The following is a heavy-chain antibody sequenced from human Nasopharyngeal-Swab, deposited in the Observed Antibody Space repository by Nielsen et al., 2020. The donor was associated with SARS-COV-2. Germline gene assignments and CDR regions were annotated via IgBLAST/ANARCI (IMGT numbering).Heavy chain of an antibody. CDR1: GGSFSGHY. J-gene: IGHJ6*02. D-gene: IGHD3-10*01. V-gene: IGHV4-34*01. CDR2: INHSGST. CDR3: ARGVWFGELSTNYYYYYGMDV. Sequence: SETLSLTCAVYGGSFSGHYWSWIRQPPGKGLEWIGEINHSGSTNYNPSLKSRVTISVDTSKNQFSLKLSSVTAADTAVYYCARGVWFGELSTNYYYYYGMDVWGQGTTVTVSS.